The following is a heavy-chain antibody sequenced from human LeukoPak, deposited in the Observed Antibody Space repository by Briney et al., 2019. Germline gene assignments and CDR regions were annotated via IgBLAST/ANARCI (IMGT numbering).Heavy chain of an antibody. V-gene: IGHV3-23*01. CDR1: GFTFSSYA. CDR3: AKSRMVRGVIDALDY. D-gene: IGHD3-10*01. J-gene: IGHJ4*02. Sequence: PGGSLRPSCAASGFTFSSYAMSWVRQAPGKGLEWVSAISGSGGSTYYADSVKGRFTISRDNSKNTLYLQMNSLRAEDTAVYYCAKSRMVRGVIDALDYWGQGTLVTVSS. CDR2: ISGSGGST.